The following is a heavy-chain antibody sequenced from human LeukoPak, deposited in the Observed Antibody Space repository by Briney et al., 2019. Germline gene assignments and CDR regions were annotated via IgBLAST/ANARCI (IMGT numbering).Heavy chain of an antibody. V-gene: IGHV3-21*01. Sequence: GGSLRLSCAPSVFTFSSYIMNWVRQAPGTGREWVSSISSSSSYIYYADSVKGRFTISRDNAKNSLYLQMNSLRAGDTAVYYCARDRGGGHMDVWGKGTTVTISS. D-gene: IGHD2-15*01. J-gene: IGHJ6*03. CDR2: ISSSSSYI. CDR3: ARDRGGGHMDV. CDR1: VFTFSSYI.